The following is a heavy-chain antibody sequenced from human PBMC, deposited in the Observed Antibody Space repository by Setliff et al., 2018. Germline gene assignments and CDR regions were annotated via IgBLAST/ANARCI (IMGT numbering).Heavy chain of an antibody. J-gene: IGHJ4*02. CDR3: SRLVRYCTSTSCQGASGVEY. CDR2: ISSYSGNA. Sequence: PSVKVSCKASGYTFTDYGITWVRQAPGQGLEWMGWISSYSGNAYYAHKLQGRVTMTTDTSTGTAYLELRSLRSDDTAVYYCSRLVRYCTSTSCQGASGVEYWGQGTLVTVSS. V-gene: IGHV1-18*01. D-gene: IGHD2-8*01. CDR1: GYTFTDYG.